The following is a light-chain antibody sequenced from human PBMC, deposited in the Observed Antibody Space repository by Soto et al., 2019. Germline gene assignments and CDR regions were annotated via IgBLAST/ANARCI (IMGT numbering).Light chain of an antibody. CDR3: AAWDDSLNGVV. CDR2: SNN. CDR1: SSNIGSNT. V-gene: IGLV1-44*01. J-gene: IGLJ2*01. Sequence: QSVLTQPPSASGTPGQRVTISCSGSSSNIGSNTVNWYQQLPGTAPKLLIYSNNQRPSGVPDRFSGSQSVTSASLAISGLQSEDEADYYCAAWDDSLNGVVFGGGTKLTVL.